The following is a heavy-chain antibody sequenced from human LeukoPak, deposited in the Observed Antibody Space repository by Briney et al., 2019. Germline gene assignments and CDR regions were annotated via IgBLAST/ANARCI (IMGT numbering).Heavy chain of an antibody. Sequence: ETLSLTCTVSGGSISSYYWSWIRQPAGKGLEWVGRIYTSGSTNYNPSLKRRVTMSVDTSKNQISLKLSSVTAADTAVYYCAREGSGYYSLDYWGQGTLVTVSS. CDR3: AREGSGYYSLDY. CDR1: GGSISSYY. V-gene: IGHV4-4*07. J-gene: IGHJ4*02. CDR2: IYTSGST. D-gene: IGHD3-3*01.